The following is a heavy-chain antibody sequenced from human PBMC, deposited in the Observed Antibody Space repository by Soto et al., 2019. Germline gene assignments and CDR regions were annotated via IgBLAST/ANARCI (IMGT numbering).Heavy chain of an antibody. CDR1: GFTFSSYA. J-gene: IGHJ6*02. Sequence: PGGSLRLSCAASGFTFSSYAMHWVRQAPGKGLEWVAVISYDGSNKYYADSVKGRFTISRDNSKNTLYLQMNSLRAEDTAVYYCARELWFGESSYGMGVWGQGTTVTVSS. D-gene: IGHD3-10*01. CDR3: ARELWFGESSYGMGV. V-gene: IGHV3-30-3*01. CDR2: ISYDGSNK.